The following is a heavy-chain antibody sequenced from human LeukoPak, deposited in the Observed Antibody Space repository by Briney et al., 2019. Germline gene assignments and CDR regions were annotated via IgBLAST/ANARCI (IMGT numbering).Heavy chain of an antibody. D-gene: IGHD3-22*01. V-gene: IGHV3-30*18. CDR1: GFTFSSYG. CDR3: AKGLDSSGYYPFDY. Sequence: GGSLRLSCAASGFTFSSYGMHWVRQAPGKGLEWVAVISYDGSNKYYADSVKGRFTISRDNSKNTLYLQMNSLRAEDTAVYYCAKGLDSSGYYPFDYWGQGTLVTVSS. J-gene: IGHJ4*02. CDR2: ISYDGSNK.